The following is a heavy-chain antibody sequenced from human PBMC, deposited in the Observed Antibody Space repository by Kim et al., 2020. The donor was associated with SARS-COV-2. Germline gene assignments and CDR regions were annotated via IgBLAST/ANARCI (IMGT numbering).Heavy chain of an antibody. CDR2: ESI. J-gene: IGHJ5*02. V-gene: IGHV4-39*02. D-gene: IGHD6-6*01. CDR3: ARLVPVRFDP. Sequence: ESIYYTPSRKSRVTLSLDTSKNCFSLKLTPVTAADTAMYYCARLVPVRFDPWGQGILVTVSS.